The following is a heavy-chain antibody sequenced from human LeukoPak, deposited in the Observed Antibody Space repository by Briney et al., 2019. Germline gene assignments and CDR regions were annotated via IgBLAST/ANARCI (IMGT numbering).Heavy chain of an antibody. Sequence: GASVKVSCKASGYTFTSYGISWVRQAPGQGLEWMGWISAYNGNTNYAQKLQGRVTMTTDTSTSTAYMELRSLRSDDTAVYYCARDYSRLGSSSWYSDYWGQGTLVTVSS. D-gene: IGHD6-13*01. CDR3: ARDYSRLGSSSWYSDY. V-gene: IGHV1-18*01. J-gene: IGHJ4*02. CDR2: ISAYNGNT. CDR1: GYTFTSYG.